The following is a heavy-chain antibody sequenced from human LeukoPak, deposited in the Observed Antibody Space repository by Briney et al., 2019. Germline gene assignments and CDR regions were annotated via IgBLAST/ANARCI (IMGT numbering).Heavy chain of an antibody. Sequence: SETLSLTCAVYGGSFSGYYWSWIRQPPGKGLEWIGEINHSGSTNYNPSLKSRVTISVDTSKNQFSLKLSSVTAADTAVYYCARHTRWGGVDYWGQGTLVTVSS. CDR2: INHSGST. V-gene: IGHV4-34*01. CDR1: GGSFSGYY. D-gene: IGHD2-2*01. CDR3: ARHTRWGGVDY. J-gene: IGHJ4*02.